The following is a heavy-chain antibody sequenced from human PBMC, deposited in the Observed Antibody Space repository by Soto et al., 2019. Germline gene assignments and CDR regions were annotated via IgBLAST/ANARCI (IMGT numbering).Heavy chain of an antibody. V-gene: IGHV1-18*04. Sequence: SVKVSCKASGYTFTSYGISWVRQAPGQGLEWMGWISAYNGNTNYAQKLQGRVTMTTDTSTSTAYMELRSLRSDDTAVYYCARDPSGSSSSLDAYYYGMDVWGQGTTVTVSS. CDR2: ISAYNGNT. CDR1: GYTFTSYG. CDR3: ARDPSGSSSSLDAYYYGMDV. J-gene: IGHJ6*02. D-gene: IGHD6-6*01.